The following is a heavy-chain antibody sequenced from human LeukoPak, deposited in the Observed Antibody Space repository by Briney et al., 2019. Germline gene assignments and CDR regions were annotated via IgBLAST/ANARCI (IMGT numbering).Heavy chain of an antibody. Sequence: GGSLRLSCAASGFTFSSYAMHWVRQAPGKGLEWVAVISYDGSNKYYAGSVKGRFTISRDNSKNTLYLQKNSLRAEDTAVYYCAKDRYYYDSSAPGYWGQGTLVTVFS. V-gene: IGHV3-30*04. CDR2: ISYDGSNK. D-gene: IGHD3-22*01. CDR3: AKDRYYYDSSAPGY. J-gene: IGHJ4*02. CDR1: GFTFSSYA.